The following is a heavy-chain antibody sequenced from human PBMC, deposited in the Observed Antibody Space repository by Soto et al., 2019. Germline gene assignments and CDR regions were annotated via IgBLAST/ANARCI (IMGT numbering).Heavy chain of an antibody. Sequence: QLHLRESGPGLVKPSEPLSLTCTVSGGSINSDSYYWAWIRQTPGKGLAWIASIYYDGSTYYNPSLKSRVSISADMSKNHFSLRLSSVTAADTAVYYCAKVMVGVTRHTDFDSWDQGTLVTVSS. CDR2: IYYDGST. CDR3: AKVMVGVTRHTDFDS. J-gene: IGHJ4*02. CDR1: GGSINSDSYY. V-gene: IGHV4-39*02. D-gene: IGHD2-15*01.